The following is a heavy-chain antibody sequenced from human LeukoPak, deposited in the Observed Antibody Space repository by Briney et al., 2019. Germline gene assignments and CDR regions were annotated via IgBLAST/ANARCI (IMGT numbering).Heavy chain of an antibody. V-gene: IGHV4-59*12. CDR1: GGFISNYY. D-gene: IGHD6-13*01. Sequence: SETLSLTCTVSGGFISNYYWNWIRQPPGKGLEWIGYIYYSGSTYYNPSLKSRVTISVDTSKNQFSLKLSSVTAADTAVYYCAILTGAADYYYYYYMDVWGKGTTVTVSS. CDR3: AILTGAADYYYYYYMDV. CDR2: IYYSGST. J-gene: IGHJ6*03.